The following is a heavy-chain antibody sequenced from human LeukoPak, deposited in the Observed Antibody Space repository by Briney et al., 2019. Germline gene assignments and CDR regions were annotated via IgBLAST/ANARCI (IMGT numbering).Heavy chain of an antibody. J-gene: IGHJ6*04. D-gene: IGHD3-9*01. CDR2: INHSGGT. CDR3: ARDKYYDILTGYPGYYYYGMDV. V-gene: IGHV4-34*01. Sequence: SETLSLTCAVYGGSFSGYYWSWIRQPPGKGLEWIGEINHSGGTNYNPSLKSRVTISVDTSKNQFSLKLSSVTAADTAVYYCARDKYYDILTGYPGYYYYGMDVWGKGTTVTVSS. CDR1: GGSFSGYY.